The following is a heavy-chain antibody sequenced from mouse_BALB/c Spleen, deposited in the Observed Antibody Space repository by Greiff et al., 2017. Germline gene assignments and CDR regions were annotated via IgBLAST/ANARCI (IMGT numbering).Heavy chain of an antibody. V-gene: IGHV3-6*02. Sequence: EVHLVESGPGLVKPSQSLSLTCSVTGYSITSGYYWNWIRQFPGNKLEWMGYISYDGSNNYNPSLKNRISITRDTSKNQFFLKLNSVTTEDTATYYCASGGNYFDYWGQGTTLTVSS. CDR3: ASGGNYFDY. J-gene: IGHJ2*01. CDR2: ISYDGSN. CDR1: GYSITSGYY.